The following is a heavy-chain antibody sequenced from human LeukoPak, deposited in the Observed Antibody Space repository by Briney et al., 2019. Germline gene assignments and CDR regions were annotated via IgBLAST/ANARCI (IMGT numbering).Heavy chain of an antibody. CDR3: AKAVMYYYDSSGYPTDY. D-gene: IGHD3-22*01. Sequence: GGSLRLSCAASGFTFSSYVMHWVRQAPGEGLEWVAIISYDGSNEYYADSVKGRFTISRDNSKNTLYLQMNSLRAEDTAVYYCAKAVMYYYDSSGYPTDYWGQGTLVTVSS. J-gene: IGHJ4*02. CDR2: ISYDGSNE. CDR1: GFTFSSYV. V-gene: IGHV3-30*04.